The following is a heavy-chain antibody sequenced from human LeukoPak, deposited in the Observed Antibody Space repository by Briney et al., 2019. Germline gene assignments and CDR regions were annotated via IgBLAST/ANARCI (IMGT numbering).Heavy chain of an antibody. J-gene: IGHJ6*02. CDR2: IYYSGST. CDR3: ARDPGYSKGNYYYGTDV. CDR1: GGSISSYY. Sequence: SETLSLTCTVSGGSISSYYWSWIRQPPGKGLEWIGYIYYSGSTNYNPSLKSRVTISVDTSKNQFSLKLSSVTAADTAVYYCARDPGYSKGNYYYGTDVWGQGTTVTVSS. D-gene: IGHD5-18*01. V-gene: IGHV4-59*01.